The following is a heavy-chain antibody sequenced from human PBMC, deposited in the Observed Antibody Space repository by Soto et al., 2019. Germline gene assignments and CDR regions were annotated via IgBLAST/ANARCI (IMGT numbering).Heavy chain of an antibody. CDR3: GRESGETWDYEAS. D-gene: IGHD1-7*01. CDR1: GGSIRSYR. Sequence: QVQLQESGPGLVRPSETLSLTCTVSGGSIRSYRWSWIRQPAGKGLEWIGRLNTYGNTHYNPSLTSRVTVSVDTSRNQFFLTLRSVTAADSAVYHCGRESGETWDYEASWGQGTPVTVSS. V-gene: IGHV4-4*07. J-gene: IGHJ5*02. CDR2: LNTYGNT.